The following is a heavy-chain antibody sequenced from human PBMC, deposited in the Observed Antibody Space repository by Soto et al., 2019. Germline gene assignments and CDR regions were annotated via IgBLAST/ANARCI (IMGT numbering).Heavy chain of an antibody. V-gene: IGHV3-11*01. J-gene: IGHJ6*02. D-gene: IGHD3-3*01. Sequence: HVQLVEAGGGLVEPGGSLRLSCAASGFSFSDYYVNWIRQAPGKGLEWISYTGRSLYPIYYADSVKCRFSISRDSAKNSVFLQMNSIRAEVTVVYYCASDNRSFWNGYYRRYDYYGMDVWGRRTTVIVSS. CDR3: ASDNRSFWNGYYRRYDYYGMDV. CDR1: GFSFSDYY. CDR2: TGRSLYPI.